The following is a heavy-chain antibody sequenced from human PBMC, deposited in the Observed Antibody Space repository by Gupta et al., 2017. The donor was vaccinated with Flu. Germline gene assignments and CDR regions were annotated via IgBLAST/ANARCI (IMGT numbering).Heavy chain of an antibody. CDR1: GGTFTRYA. D-gene: IGHD3-22*01. Sequence: QVLLLQSGAEVKKHGSSVRVSCKSSGGTFTRYALSWVRQAPGQGLEWMGGVIPILGTVNYAQKFQGRVTITADEPTSTTYMEVNSLRSDDTAVYYCARTTPGYYDGSGGYHYGLDVWGQGTTVTVSS. J-gene: IGHJ6*02. V-gene: IGHV1-69*01. CDR2: VIPILGTV. CDR3: ARTTPGYYDGSGGYHYGLDV.